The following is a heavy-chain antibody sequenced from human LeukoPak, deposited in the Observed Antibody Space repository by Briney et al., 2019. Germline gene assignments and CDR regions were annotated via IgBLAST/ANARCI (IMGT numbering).Heavy chain of an antibody. Sequence: PGRSLRLSCTASGFTFSSYEMNWVRQAPGKGLEWVSYISSSGSTKFYADSVKGRFTISRDNAKFSLYLQMSSLRAEDTAVYYCAREVAGRDHLWFGELSYYYYYMDVWGKGTTVTISS. D-gene: IGHD3-10*01. J-gene: IGHJ6*03. CDR1: GFTFSSYE. CDR3: AREVAGRDHLWFGELSYYYYYMDV. V-gene: IGHV3-48*03. CDR2: ISSSGSTK.